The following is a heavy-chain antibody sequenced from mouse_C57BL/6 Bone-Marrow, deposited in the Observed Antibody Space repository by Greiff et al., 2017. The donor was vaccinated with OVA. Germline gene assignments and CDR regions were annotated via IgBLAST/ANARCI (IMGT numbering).Heavy chain of an antibody. CDR2: ISSGGSYT. D-gene: IGHD1-1*01. CDR1: GFTFSSYG. CDR3: PRLDYYGI. J-gene: IGHJ2*01. V-gene: IGHV5-6*01. Sequence: EVKLMESGGDLVKPGGSLKLSCAASGFTFSSYGMSWVRQTPDKRLEWVATISSGGSYTYYPDSVKGRFTISRDNAKNTLYLQMSSLKSEDTAIYYCPRLDYYGIWGQGTTLTVSS.